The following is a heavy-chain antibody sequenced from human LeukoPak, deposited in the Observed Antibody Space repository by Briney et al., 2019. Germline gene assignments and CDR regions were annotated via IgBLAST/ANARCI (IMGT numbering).Heavy chain of an antibody. CDR3: ARGSLGWGSEPEYFDY. V-gene: IGHV1-18*01. J-gene: IGHJ4*01. D-gene: IGHD1-14*01. CDR2: ISPFNGNT. Sequence: ASVKVSCKASGYTFTSHGFSWVRQAPGLGLEWMGWISPFNGNTNYAEKFRARVTMTTDTSTSTVAMELRSLRSDDTGVYYCARGSLGWGSEPEYFDYWGQGTLVTVSS. CDR1: GYTFTSHG.